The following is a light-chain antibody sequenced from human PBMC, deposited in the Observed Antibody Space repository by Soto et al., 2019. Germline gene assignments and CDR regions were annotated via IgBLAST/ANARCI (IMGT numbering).Light chain of an antibody. J-gene: IGKJ5*01. Sequence: DIQMTQSPSTLSASVGERVTITCRASQSISAWLAWYQQKPGKAPKLLIYKEPNVESGVPSRFSGSGSGTEFTLTISSLQPDDFATYYCQQYHSYPLTFGRGTRLEIK. CDR1: QSISAW. V-gene: IGKV1-5*03. CDR2: KEP. CDR3: QQYHSYPLT.